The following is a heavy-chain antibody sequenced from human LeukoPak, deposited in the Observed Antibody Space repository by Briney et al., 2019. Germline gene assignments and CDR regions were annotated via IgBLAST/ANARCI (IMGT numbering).Heavy chain of an antibody. V-gene: IGHV4-39*07. CDR1: GGSISSSSYY. CDR2: IYYSGST. Sequence: SETLSLTCTVSGGSISSSSYYWGWIRQPPGKGLEWIGSIYYSGSTNYNPSLKSRVTISVDTSKNQFSLKLSSVTAADTAVYYCASDNGSGDSSGYYPYWGQGTLVTVSS. J-gene: IGHJ4*02. D-gene: IGHD3-22*01. CDR3: ASDNGSGDSSGYYPY.